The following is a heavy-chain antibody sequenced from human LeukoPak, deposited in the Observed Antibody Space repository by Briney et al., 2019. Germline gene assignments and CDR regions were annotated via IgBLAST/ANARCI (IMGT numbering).Heavy chain of an antibody. CDR3: ARYPRGYCSTTSCYIY. CDR1: GFTFSSYS. V-gene: IGHV3-21*01. J-gene: IGHJ4*02. Sequence: GGSLRLSCAASGFTFSSYSMNWVRQAPGKGLEWVSSISSSSSYIYYADSVKGRFTISRDNAKNSLYLQMNSLRAEDTAVYYCARYPRGYCSTTSCYIYWGQGTLVTVSS. CDR2: ISSSSSYI. D-gene: IGHD2-2*02.